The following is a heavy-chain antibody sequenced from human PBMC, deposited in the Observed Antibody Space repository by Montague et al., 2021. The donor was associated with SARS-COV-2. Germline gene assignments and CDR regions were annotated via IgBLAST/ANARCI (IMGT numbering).Heavy chain of an antibody. D-gene: IGHD4-17*01. CDR1: GGSFSGYY. J-gene: IGHJ6*02. CDR3: ARGRTVTTFYYYYYYGMDV. Sequence: SETLSLTCAVYGGSFSGYYWSWIRQPPGKGLEWIGEINHSGSTNXNPSLKSRVTISVDTSKNQFSLKLSSVTAADTAVYYCARGRTVTTFYYYYYYGMDVWGQGTPVTVSS. CDR2: INHSGST. V-gene: IGHV4-34*01.